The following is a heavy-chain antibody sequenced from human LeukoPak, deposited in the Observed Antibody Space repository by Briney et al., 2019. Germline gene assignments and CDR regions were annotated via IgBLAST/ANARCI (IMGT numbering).Heavy chain of an antibody. D-gene: IGHD3-3*01. Sequence: ASVKVSCKASGGTFSSYAISWVRQAPGQGLEWMGGIIPIFGTANYAQKFQGRVTITADESTSTAYMELSSLRSEDTAVYYCATGVVISYYYYYYMDVWGKGTTVTVSS. V-gene: IGHV1-69*13. CDR1: GGTFSSYA. J-gene: IGHJ6*03. CDR3: ATGVVISYYYYYYMDV. CDR2: IIPIFGTA.